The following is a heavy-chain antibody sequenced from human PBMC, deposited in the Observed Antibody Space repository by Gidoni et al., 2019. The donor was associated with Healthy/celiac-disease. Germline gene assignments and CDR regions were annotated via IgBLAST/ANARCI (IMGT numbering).Heavy chain of an antibody. V-gene: IGHV4-39*01. J-gene: IGHJ4*02. CDR1: GGSISSSSYY. CDR3: ARLEYSYGYDY. Sequence: QLQLQESGPGLVTPSETLSLTCTVSGGSISSSSYYWGWIRQPPGKGLEWIGSIYYSGSTYYNPSLKSRVTISVDTSKNQFSLKLSSVTAADTAVYYCARLEYSYGYDYWGQGTLVTVSS. D-gene: IGHD5-18*01. CDR2: IYYSGST.